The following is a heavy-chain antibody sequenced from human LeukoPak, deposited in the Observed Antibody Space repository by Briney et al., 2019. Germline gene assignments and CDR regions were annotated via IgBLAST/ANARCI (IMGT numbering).Heavy chain of an antibody. CDR2: ISGSGGST. J-gene: IGHJ6*04. D-gene: IGHD3-16*01. CDR3: AKSHRLIRLGEFGFVDV. V-gene: IGHV3-23*01. Sequence: HPGGSLRLSCAASGFTFSSYAMSWVRQAPGKGLEWVSAISGSGGSTYYADSVKGRFTISRDNSKNTLYLQMNSLRAEDTAVYYCAKSHRLIRLGEFGFVDVWGKGTTVTVSS. CDR1: GFTFSSYA.